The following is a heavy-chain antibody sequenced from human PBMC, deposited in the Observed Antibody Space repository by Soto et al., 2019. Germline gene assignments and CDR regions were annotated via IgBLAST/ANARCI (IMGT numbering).Heavy chain of an antibody. CDR1: GFTFSSYG. V-gene: IGHV3-33*01. D-gene: IGHD6-13*01. J-gene: IGHJ4*02. CDR2: IWYDGSNK. Sequence: PGGSLRLSCAASGFTFSSYGMHWVRQAPGKGLEWVAVIWYDGSNKYYADSVKGRFTISRDNSKNTLYLQMNSLRADDTAVYYCARDRRSSSWYVPGYWGQGTLVTVSS. CDR3: ARDRRSSSWYVPGY.